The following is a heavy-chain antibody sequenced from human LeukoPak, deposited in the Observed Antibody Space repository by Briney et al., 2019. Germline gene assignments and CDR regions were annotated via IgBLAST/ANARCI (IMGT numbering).Heavy chain of an antibody. D-gene: IGHD3-22*01. V-gene: IGHV1-2*02. CDR3: ARVYDSPDGLDY. Sequence: AAVKVSCKASGYTFTGYYMHWVRQAPGQGLEWMGWINPNSGGTNYAQKFQGRVTMTRDTSISTAYMELSRLRSDDTAVYYCARVYDSPDGLDYWGQGTLVTVSS. CDR2: INPNSGGT. CDR1: GYTFTGYY. J-gene: IGHJ4*02.